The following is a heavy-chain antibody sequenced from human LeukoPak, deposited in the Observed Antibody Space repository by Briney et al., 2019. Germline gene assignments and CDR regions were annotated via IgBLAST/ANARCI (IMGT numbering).Heavy chain of an antibody. CDR3: AKGGGFGEYYMDV. D-gene: IGHD3-10*01. J-gene: IGHJ6*03. CDR1: GFTFSSYA. CDR2: ISYDGSNK. V-gene: IGHV3-30-3*01. Sequence: PGGSLRLSCAASGFTFSSYAMHWVRQAPGKGLEWVAVISYDGSNKYYADSVKGRFTISRDNSKNTLYLQMNSLRAEDTAVYYCAKGGGFGEYYMDVWGKGTTVTVSS.